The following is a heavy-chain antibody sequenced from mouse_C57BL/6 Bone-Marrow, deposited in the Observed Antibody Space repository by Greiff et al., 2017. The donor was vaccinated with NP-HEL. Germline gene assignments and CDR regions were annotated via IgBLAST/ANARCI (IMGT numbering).Heavy chain of an antibody. CDR2: INPNNGGT. D-gene: IGHD1-1*01. J-gene: IGHJ2*01. V-gene: IGHV1-26*01. CDR1: GYTFTDYY. Sequence: VQLQQSGPELVKPGASVKISCKASGYTFTDYYMNWVKQSHGKSLEWIGDINPNNGGTSYNQKFKGKATLTVDKSSSTAYMELRSLTSEDSAVYYCARREVLLLRFDYWGQGTTLTVSS. CDR3: ARREVLLLRFDY.